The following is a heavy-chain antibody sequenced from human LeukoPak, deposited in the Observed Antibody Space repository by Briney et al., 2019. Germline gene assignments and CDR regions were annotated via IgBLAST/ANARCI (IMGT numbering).Heavy chain of an antibody. CDR3: AKDRRGGSYYAATLDI. CDR2: ISDSGDIT. V-gene: IGHV3-23*01. Sequence: GGSLRLSCAASGFTFSSYAMSWVRQAPGKGLEWVSGISDSGDITCYADSVKGRFTISRDNSKNTLYVQMNSLRLEDTAVYFCAKDRRGGSYYAATLDIWGPGTMVTVSS. J-gene: IGHJ3*02. CDR1: GFTFSSYA. D-gene: IGHD1-26*01.